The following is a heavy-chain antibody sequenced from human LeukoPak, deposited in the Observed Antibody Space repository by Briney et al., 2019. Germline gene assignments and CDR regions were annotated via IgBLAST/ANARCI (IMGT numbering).Heavy chain of an antibody. J-gene: IGHJ5*02. D-gene: IGHD3-22*01. CDR1: GGSISSYY. V-gene: IGHV4-59*01. CDR2: ISYSGST. Sequence: SETLSLTCTVSGGSISSYYWSWIRQPPGKGLEWIACISYSGSTKYNPSFKSRVTISVDTSMNQLSLKLSSVTAADTAVYYCAREPGFDSSGYLNWFDPWGQGTLVTVSS. CDR3: AREPGFDSSGYLNWFDP.